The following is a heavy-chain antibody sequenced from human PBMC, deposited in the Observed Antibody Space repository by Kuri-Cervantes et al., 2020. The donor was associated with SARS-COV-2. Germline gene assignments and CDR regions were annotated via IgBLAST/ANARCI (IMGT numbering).Heavy chain of an antibody. J-gene: IGHJ3*02. V-gene: IGHV4-34*01. D-gene: IGHD5-12*01. CDR3: ARVNGGLYSGYGDAFDI. CDR1: GGSFSGYH. CDR2: INHSGST. Sequence: SETLSLTCAVYGGSFSGYHWTWIRQRPGKGLEWIGEINHSGSTNYNPSLKSRVTISVDTSKNQFSLKLSSATAADTAVYYCARVNGGLYSGYGDAFDIWGQGTMVTVSS.